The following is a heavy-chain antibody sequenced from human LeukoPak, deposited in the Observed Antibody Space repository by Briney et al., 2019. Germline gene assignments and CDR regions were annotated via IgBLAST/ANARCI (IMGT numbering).Heavy chain of an antibody. CDR2: IYHSGST. CDR1: GYSISSGYY. CDR3: ARGAWAFDI. V-gene: IGHV4-38-2*02. D-gene: IGHD3-10*01. Sequence: SETLSLTCTVSGYSISSGYYWGWIRQPPGKGLEWIGSIYHSGSTYYNPSLKSRVTISVDTSKNQFSLKLSSVTAADTAVYYCARGAWAFDIWGQGTLVTVSS. J-gene: IGHJ3*02.